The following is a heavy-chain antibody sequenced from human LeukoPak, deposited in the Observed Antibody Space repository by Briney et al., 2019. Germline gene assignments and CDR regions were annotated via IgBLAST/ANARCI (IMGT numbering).Heavy chain of an antibody. CDR1: GFTFDDYA. Sequence: GGSLRLSCAASGFTFDDYAMHWVRQAPGKGLEWVSGISWNSGSTGYADSVKGRFTISRDNAKNSLYLQMNSLRAEDTALYYCAKDIRKYYYYGMDVWGQGTTVTVSS. CDR3: AKDIRKYYYYGMDV. J-gene: IGHJ6*02. V-gene: IGHV3-9*01. CDR2: ISWNSGST.